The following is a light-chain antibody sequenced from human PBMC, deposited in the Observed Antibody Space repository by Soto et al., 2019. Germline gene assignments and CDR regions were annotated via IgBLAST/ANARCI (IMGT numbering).Light chain of an antibody. V-gene: IGLV2-14*03. J-gene: IGLJ2*01. CDR2: GVS. CDR3: SSYRRVNTVI. CDR1: SSDLGYNY. Sequence: QSALTQPASVSGSPGQSITISGIGTSSDLGYNYVSWYQQHTGKAPKLMIYGVSNRVSGVSDRFSASKSGNAASLTISGLQADDEADYYCSSYRRVNTVILGGGTKLTVL.